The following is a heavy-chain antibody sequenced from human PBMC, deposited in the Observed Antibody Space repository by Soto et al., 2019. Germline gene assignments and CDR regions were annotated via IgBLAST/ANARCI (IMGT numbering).Heavy chain of an antibody. CDR3: AMLKAVAGKGGY. D-gene: IGHD6-19*01. CDR1: GFTFDDYA. V-gene: IGHV3-9*01. CDR2: ISWNSGSI. J-gene: IGHJ4*02. Sequence: DVQLVESGGGLVQPGRSLRLSCAASGFTFDDYAMHWVRQAPGKGLEWVSGISWNSGSIGYADSVKGRFTISRDNAKNSLYLQINSLRAEDTALYYCAMLKAVAGKGGYWGQGTLVTVSS.